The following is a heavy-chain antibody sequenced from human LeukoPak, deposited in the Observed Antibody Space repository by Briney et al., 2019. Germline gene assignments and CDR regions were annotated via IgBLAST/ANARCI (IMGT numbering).Heavy chain of an antibody. J-gene: IGHJ4*02. Sequence: SETLSLTCTVSGGSISSYYWSWIRQPPGKGLDWIGYIYYSGSTNYNPSLKSRVTISVDTSKNQFSLKLSSVTAADTAVYYCARDRRYSSGWYGIDYWGQGTLVTVSS. CDR3: ARDRRYSSGWYGIDY. V-gene: IGHV4-59*01. D-gene: IGHD6-19*01. CDR1: GGSISSYY. CDR2: IYYSGST.